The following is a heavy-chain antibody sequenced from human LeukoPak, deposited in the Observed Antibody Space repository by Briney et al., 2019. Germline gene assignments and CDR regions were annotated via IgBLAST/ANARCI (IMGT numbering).Heavy chain of an antibody. J-gene: IGHJ4*02. CDR1: GGSISSSSYY. D-gene: IGHD3-22*01. CDR3: ARLSYDGSGYYLDY. V-gene: IGHV4-39*01. CDR2: NYYSGST. Sequence: SETLSLTCTVSGGSISSSSYYWGWIRQPPGKGLEWIGSNYYSGSTYYNPSLKSRVTISVDTSKNQCSLKLSSVTAADTAVYYCARLSYDGSGYYLDYWGQGTLVTVSS.